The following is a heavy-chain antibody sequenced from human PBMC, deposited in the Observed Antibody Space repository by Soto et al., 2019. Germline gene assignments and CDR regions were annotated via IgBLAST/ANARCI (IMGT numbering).Heavy chain of an antibody. CDR1: GFTFSRYG. Sequence: QVQVVESGGGVVQAGRSLRLSCEVSGFTFSRYGMHWVRQAPGKGLEWVAFIWYAGSNKIYVDSVKGRFTVSRDDLKNTVYLQMKSLRPEDTAVYYCSRDIDFVDIVSTLVHHYSFSGMDVWGQGTTVTVS. J-gene: IGHJ6*02. CDR2: IWYAGSNK. CDR3: SRDIDFVDIVSTLVHHYSFSGMDV. V-gene: IGHV3-33*01. D-gene: IGHD5-12*01.